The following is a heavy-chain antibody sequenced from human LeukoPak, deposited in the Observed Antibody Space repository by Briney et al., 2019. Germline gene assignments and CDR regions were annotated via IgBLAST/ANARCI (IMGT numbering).Heavy chain of an antibody. Sequence: ASVKVSCKASGGTFSSYAISWVRQATGQGLEWMGWMNPNSGNTGYAQKFQGRVTITRNTSISTAYMELSSLRSEDTAVYYCARGLIEVTTDFDYWGQGTLVTVSS. J-gene: IGHJ4*02. CDR3: ARGLIEVTTDFDY. V-gene: IGHV1-8*03. CDR1: GGTFSSYA. CDR2: MNPNSGNT. D-gene: IGHD4-11*01.